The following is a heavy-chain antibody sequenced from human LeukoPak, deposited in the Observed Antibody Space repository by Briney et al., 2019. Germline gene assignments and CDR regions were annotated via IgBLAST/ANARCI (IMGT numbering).Heavy chain of an antibody. D-gene: IGHD6-13*01. CDR2: VKYSGST. V-gene: IGHV4-39*01. Sequence: GSLRLSCAASGFTFSSYAMSWVRQPPGKGLEWIGSVKYSGSTNYNPSLKSRVTISVDTSKNQFSLRLNSVTAADTAVYYCARPTSSWYNWFDPWGQGTLVIVSS. CDR3: ARPTSSWYNWFDP. J-gene: IGHJ5*02. CDR1: GFTFSSYA.